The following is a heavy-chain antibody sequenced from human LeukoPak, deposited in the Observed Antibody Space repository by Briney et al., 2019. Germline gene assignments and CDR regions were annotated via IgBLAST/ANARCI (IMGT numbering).Heavy chain of an antibody. D-gene: IGHD3-22*01. Sequence: GGSLRLSCAASVFIFSSYWMSWVRQAPGKGLEWVANIKQDGSEKYYVDSVKGRFTISRDNAKNSLYLQMNSLRAEDTAVYYCARGETPYYYDSSGSSVPDYWGQGTLVTVSS. CDR3: ARGETPYYYDSSGSSVPDY. V-gene: IGHV3-7*01. J-gene: IGHJ4*02. CDR2: IKQDGSEK. CDR1: VFIFSSYW.